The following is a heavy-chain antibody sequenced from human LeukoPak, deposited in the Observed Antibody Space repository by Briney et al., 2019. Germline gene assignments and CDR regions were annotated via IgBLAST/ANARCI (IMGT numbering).Heavy chain of an antibody. CDR1: GYIFTDYY. J-gene: IGHJ5*02. V-gene: IGHV1-2*02. CDR3: ARDYLYYGSGSHHWFDP. D-gene: IGHD3-10*01. Sequence: ASVKVSCGASGYIFTDYYVQWVRQAPGQGLEWMGWINPNSGGTNYAQRFQGRVTMTRDTSISTAYMELSRLRSDDTAVYYCARDYLYYGSGSHHWFDPWGQGTLVTVSS. CDR2: INPNSGGT.